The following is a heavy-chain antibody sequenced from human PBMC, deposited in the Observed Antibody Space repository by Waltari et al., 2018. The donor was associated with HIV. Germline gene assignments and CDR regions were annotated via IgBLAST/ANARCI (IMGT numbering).Heavy chain of an antibody. CDR3: AKLGMKNWFDP. Sequence: QVQLVQSGSELKKTGASVKISCRASGYKFTNYAMNWVRQAPGKGPEWMGLTKTNTGNPTYAQCFTGRFVFSLDTSVSTAYLQINSLKAEDTAVYYCAKLGMKNWFDPWGQGTLVTVSS. D-gene: IGHD3-3*02. CDR2: TKTNTGNP. CDR1: GYKFTNYA. V-gene: IGHV7-4-1*02. J-gene: IGHJ5*02.